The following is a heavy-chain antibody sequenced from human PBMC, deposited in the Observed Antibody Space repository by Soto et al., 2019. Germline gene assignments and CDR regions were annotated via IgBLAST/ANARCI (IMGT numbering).Heavy chain of an antibody. CDR2: INHSGST. V-gene: IGHV4-34*01. CDR3: ARRQQWLVHDFDY. D-gene: IGHD6-19*01. J-gene: IGHJ4*02. CDR1: GGSFSGYY. Sequence: QVQLQQWGAGLLKPSETLSLTCAVYGGSFSGYYWSWIRQPPGKGLEWIGEINHSGSTNYNPSLKSRVTISVDTSKNQFSLKLSSVTAADTAVYYCARRQQWLVHDFDYWGQGTLVTVSS.